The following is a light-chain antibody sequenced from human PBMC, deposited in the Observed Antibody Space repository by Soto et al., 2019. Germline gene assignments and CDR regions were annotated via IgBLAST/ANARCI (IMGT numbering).Light chain of an antibody. J-gene: IGLJ1*01. CDR3: CSFAATYFYF. CDR2: GVS. Sequence: QSVLTQPHSVSGSPGQSVTISCTGTNRDVGGYNYVSWYQQSRGKAPKLLIYGVSERPSGVPDRFSGSKSGSTASLTISGFQVEEEVDYYCCSFAATYFYFLGTGTKFTV. V-gene: IGLV2-11*01. CDR1: NRDVGGYNY.